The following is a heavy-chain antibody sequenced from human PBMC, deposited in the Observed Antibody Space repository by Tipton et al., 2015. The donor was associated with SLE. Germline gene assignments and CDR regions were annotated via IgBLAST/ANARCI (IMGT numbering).Heavy chain of an antibody. CDR1: GGSISSHY. V-gene: IGHV4-59*11. D-gene: IGHD4-17*01. Sequence: TLSLTCTVSGGSISSHYWSWIRQPPGKGLEWIGYIYYSGSTNYNPSLKSRVTISVDTSKNQFSLKLSSVTAAVTAVYYCARGGRGYGDYEFDYWGQGTLVTVSS. CDR3: ARGGRGYGDYEFDY. J-gene: IGHJ4*02. CDR2: IYYSGST.